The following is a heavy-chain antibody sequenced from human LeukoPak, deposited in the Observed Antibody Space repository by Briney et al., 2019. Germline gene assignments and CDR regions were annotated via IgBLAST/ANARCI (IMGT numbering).Heavy chain of an antibody. J-gene: IGHJ4*02. D-gene: IGHD5-18*01. CDR3: AGRGYSYGPRDY. CDR1: GGSISSYY. V-gene: IGHV4-59*08. Sequence: KSSETLSLTCTASGGSISSYYWSWIRQPPGKGLEWIGYIYYSGSTNYNPSLKSRVTISVDTSKNQFSLKLSSVTAADTAVYYCAGRGYSYGPRDYWGQGTLVTVSS. CDR2: IYYSGST.